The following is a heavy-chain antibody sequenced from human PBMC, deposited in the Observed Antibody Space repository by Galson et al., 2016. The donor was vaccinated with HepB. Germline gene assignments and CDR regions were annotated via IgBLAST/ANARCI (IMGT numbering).Heavy chain of an antibody. CDR2: IDYSGKT. J-gene: IGHJ5*02. CDR3: ARLLGNLWSGGLNWFDP. V-gene: IGHV4-39*01. Sequence: SETLSLTCTVSGDSLINIYYYWAWIRQPPGKGLEWIASIDYSGKTYYNPSLTSRVTISVDTSKNQFSLRLPSVTAEDTAVYYCARLLGNLWSGGLNWFDPWGQGSLVTVSS. D-gene: IGHD3-3*01. CDR1: GDSLINIYYY.